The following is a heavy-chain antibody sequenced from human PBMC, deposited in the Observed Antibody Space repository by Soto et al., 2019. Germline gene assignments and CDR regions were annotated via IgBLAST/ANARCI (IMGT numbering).Heavy chain of an antibody. Sequence: SETLSLTCAVSGGSIDGYSWSWIRLPPGKGLEWIGYIHHSGSTDYNPSLRTRVTMSVDRSKNQFSLKLTSVTAADTAVYYCARGGYASDGSWLFDYWGPGTLVTVSS. D-gene: IGHD2-15*01. CDR1: GGSIDGYS. CDR3: ARGGYASDGSWLFDY. V-gene: IGHV4-30-2*01. CDR2: IHHSGST. J-gene: IGHJ4*02.